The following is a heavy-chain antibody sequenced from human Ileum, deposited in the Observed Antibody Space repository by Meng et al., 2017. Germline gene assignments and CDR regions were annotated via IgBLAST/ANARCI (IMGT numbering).Heavy chain of an antibody. CDR3: AKRHDSGSLGAFDI. CDR2: ITTSGGIT. CDR1: GFTFSSYG. V-gene: IGHV3-23*01. D-gene: IGHD3-10*01. J-gene: IGHJ3*02. Sequence: GESPKISCAASGFTFSSYGMSWVRQAPGKGLEWVSAITTSGGITNYADSVKGRFTISRDNSKNTLYLQINSLRAEDTAVYYCAKRHDSGSLGAFDIWGQGTKVTVSS.